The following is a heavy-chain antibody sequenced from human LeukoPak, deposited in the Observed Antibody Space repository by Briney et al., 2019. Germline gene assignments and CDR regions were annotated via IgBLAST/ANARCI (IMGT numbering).Heavy chain of an antibody. CDR2: IYHSGST. J-gene: IGHJ6*03. Sequence: SETLSLTCAVSGGSISSSNWWSWVRQPPGKGLEWIGEIYHSGSTNYNPSLKSRVTISVDKSKNQFSLKLSSVTAADTAVYYCARVRGSSGSYEYYHYMDVWGKGTTVTISS. CDR1: GGSISSSNW. D-gene: IGHD1-26*01. CDR3: ARVRGSSGSYEYYHYMDV. V-gene: IGHV4-4*02.